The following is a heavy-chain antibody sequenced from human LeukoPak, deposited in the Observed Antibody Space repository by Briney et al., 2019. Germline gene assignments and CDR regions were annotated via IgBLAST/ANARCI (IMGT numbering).Heavy chain of an antibody. CDR3: ARMSSGWSRAFDI. CDR1: GFTASSNY. D-gene: IGHD6-19*01. CDR2: IYSGGST. Sequence: GGSLRLSCAASGFTASSNYMSWVRQAPGKGLEWVSVIYSGGSTYYADSVKGRFTISRDNSKNTLYLQMNSLRAEDTAVYYCARMSSGWSRAFDIWGQGTMVTVSS. J-gene: IGHJ3*02. V-gene: IGHV3-66*02.